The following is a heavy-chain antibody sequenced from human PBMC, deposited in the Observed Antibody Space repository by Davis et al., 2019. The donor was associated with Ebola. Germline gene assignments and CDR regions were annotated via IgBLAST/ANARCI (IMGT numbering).Heavy chain of an antibody. D-gene: IGHD3-10*01. CDR3: TSPPSGYEYYGMDV. Sequence: PGGPLRPPCAAPGFTFSGSAMHWVRQPSGKGLEWVGRIRSKANSYATAYAASVKGRFTISRDDSKNTAYLQMNSLKTEDTAVYYCTSPPSGYEYYGMDVWGQGTTVTVSS. CDR2: IRSKANSYAT. CDR1: GFTFSGSA. J-gene: IGHJ6*02. V-gene: IGHV3-73*01.